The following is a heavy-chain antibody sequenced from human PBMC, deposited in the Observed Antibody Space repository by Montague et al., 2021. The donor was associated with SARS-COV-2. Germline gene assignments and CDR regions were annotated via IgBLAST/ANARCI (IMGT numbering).Heavy chain of an antibody. V-gene: IGHV4-4*07. D-gene: IGHD1-20*01. CDR3: VRDQGRSNWNYPDY. J-gene: IGHJ4*02. Sequence: SETLSLACTVSGGSISGYYWGWFRQSAGKGLEWIGRIYNSGSTSYNPPLKSRVTMSVDTSKNQFSLKLSSVTAADTAVYYCVRDQGRSNWNYPDYWGQGTLVTVSS. CDR2: IYNSGST. CDR1: GGSISGYY.